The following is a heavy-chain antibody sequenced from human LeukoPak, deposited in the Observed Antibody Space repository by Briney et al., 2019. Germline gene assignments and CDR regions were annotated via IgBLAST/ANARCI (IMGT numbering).Heavy chain of an antibody. V-gene: IGHV3-66*02. CDR3: ARDSAAYCGGDCYFDY. Sequence: GGSLRLSCAASGFTVSSNYMSWVRQAPGKGLEWVSVIYSGGSTYYADSVKGRFTISRDNSKNTLYLQMNSLRAEDTAVYYCARDSAAYCGGDCYFDYWGQGTLVIVSS. CDR2: IYSGGST. D-gene: IGHD2-21*02. J-gene: IGHJ4*02. CDR1: GFTVSSNY.